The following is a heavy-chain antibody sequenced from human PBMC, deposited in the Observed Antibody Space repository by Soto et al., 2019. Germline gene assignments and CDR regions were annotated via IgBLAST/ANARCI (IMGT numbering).Heavy chain of an antibody. Sequence: ASVKVSCKASGGTFSSYAISWVRQAPGQGLEWMGGIIPIFGTANYAQKFQGRVTITADESTSTAYMELSSLGSEDTAVYYCARAAKEAAAFSRYYGMDVWGQGTTVTVSS. J-gene: IGHJ6*02. CDR2: IIPIFGTA. CDR1: GGTFSSYA. CDR3: ARAAKEAAAFSRYYGMDV. V-gene: IGHV1-69*13. D-gene: IGHD6-13*01.